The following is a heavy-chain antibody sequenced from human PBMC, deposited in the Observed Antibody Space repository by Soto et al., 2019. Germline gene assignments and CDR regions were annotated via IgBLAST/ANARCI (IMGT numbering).Heavy chain of an antibody. V-gene: IGHV4-34*01. CDR2: INHSGST. CDR3: ARGRRWLPRGAFDI. CDR1: GGSFSGYY. J-gene: IGHJ3*02. D-gene: IGHD6-19*01. Sequence: KSSETLSLTCAVYGGSFSGYYWSWIRQPPGKGLERIGEINHSGSTNYNPSLKSRVTISVDTSKNQFSLKLSSVTAADTAVYYCARGRRWLPRGAFDIWGQGTMVTVSS.